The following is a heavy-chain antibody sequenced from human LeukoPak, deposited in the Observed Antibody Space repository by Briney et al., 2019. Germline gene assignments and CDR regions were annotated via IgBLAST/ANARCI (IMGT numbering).Heavy chain of an antibody. Sequence: PSETLSLTCTVSGGSISSYYWSWIRQPPGKGLEWIGYIYYSGSTNYNPSLKSRVAISVDTSKNQFSLKLSSVTAADTAVYYCARGPYEFLEWPGGDYYYYYMDVWGKGTTVTVSS. D-gene: IGHD3-3*01. V-gene: IGHV4-59*01. CDR3: ARGPYEFLEWPGGDYYYYYMDV. J-gene: IGHJ6*03. CDR1: GGSISSYY. CDR2: IYYSGST.